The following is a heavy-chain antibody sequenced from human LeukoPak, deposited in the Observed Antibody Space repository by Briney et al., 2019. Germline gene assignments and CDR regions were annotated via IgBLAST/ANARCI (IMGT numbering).Heavy chain of an antibody. J-gene: IGHJ6*03. CDR2: INPNSGGT. CDR1: EYTFTGYY. V-gene: IGHV1-2*02. CDR3: ARDGSSSGYYNYYYYYMDV. D-gene: IGHD3-22*01. Sequence: ASVKVSCKASEYTFTGYYMHWVRQAPGQGLEWMGWINPNSGGTNYAQNFQGRVTMTRDTSISTAYMELSSLRSEDTAVYYCARDGSSSGYYNYYYYYMDVWGKGTTVTISS.